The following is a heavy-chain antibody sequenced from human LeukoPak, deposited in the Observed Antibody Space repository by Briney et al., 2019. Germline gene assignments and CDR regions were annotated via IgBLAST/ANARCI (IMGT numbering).Heavy chain of an antibody. V-gene: IGHV4-38-2*02. D-gene: IGHD6-13*01. CDR1: GYSISSSYY. CDR2: IYYSGST. Sequence: SETLSLTCTVSGYSISSSYYWGWIRQPPGKGLEWIGSIYYSGSTYYNPSLKSRVTISVDTSKNQFSLKLSSVTAADTAVYYCAGTSLYSSSWYFGYWGQGTLVTVSS. CDR3: AGTSLYSSSWYFGY. J-gene: IGHJ4*02.